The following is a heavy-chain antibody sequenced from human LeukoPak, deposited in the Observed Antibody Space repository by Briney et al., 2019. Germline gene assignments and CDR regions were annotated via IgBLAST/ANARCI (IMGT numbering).Heavy chain of an antibody. CDR3: AKDLRDDRRSYYFDS. J-gene: IGHJ4*02. CDR1: GFTFSSYG. Sequence: GGSLRLSCAASGFTFSSYGMHWVRPAPGKGMEWVAVISYDGSEQYYADSVKGRFTISRDNSKNTLYLQMNSLRTEDTAVYYCAKDLRDDRRSYYFDSWGLGTLVTVSS. CDR2: ISYDGSEQ. V-gene: IGHV3-30*18. D-gene: IGHD3-22*01.